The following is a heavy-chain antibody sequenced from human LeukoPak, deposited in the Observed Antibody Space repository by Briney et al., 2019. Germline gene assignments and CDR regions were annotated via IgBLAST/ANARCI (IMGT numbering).Heavy chain of an antibody. V-gene: IGHV4-39*01. CDR1: GGSISSSSYY. CDR2: IYYSGST. CDR3: ARRFISVVVAPDWFDP. J-gene: IGHJ5*02. D-gene: IGHD2-15*01. Sequence: SETLSLTCTVSGGSISSSSYYWGWIRQPPGKGLEWIGSIYYSGSTYYNPSLKSRVTISVDTSKNQFSLKLSSVTAADTAVYYCARRFISVVVAPDWFDPWGQGTLVTVSS.